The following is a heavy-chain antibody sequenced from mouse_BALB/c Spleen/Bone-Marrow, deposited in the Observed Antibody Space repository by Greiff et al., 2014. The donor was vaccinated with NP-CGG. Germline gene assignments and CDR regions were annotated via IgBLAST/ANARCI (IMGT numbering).Heavy chain of an antibody. V-gene: IGHV1-37*01. D-gene: IGHD2-4*01. Sequence: VQLQQSGPELVKPGASVKISCKASGYSFTGYFMNWMKQSHGKSLEWIGRINPYKGDPFYNQKFKGKATLTVDKSSSTAHMELLSLTSEDSAVYYCGRGNYDYDSWFGYWGQGTLVTVSA. J-gene: IGHJ3*01. CDR3: GRGNYDYDSWFGY. CDR2: INPYKGDP. CDR1: GYSFTGYF.